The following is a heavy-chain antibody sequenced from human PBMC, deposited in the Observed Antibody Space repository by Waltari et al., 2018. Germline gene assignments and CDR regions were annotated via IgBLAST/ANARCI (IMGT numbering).Heavy chain of an antibody. CDR2: INTDGSTS. J-gene: IGHJ4*02. CDR3: ARIITFGGVFEGPDY. V-gene: IGHV3-74*01. Sequence: EVQLVESGGGLVQPGGSLRLSCAASVFSFSRYWMHWVRQAPGKGLVWVSSINTDGSTSNYADSVKGRFTVSRDNAKNTVHLQMNSLRAEDTAVYYCARIITFGGVFEGPDYWGQGTLVIVSS. D-gene: IGHD3-16*02. CDR1: VFSFSRYW.